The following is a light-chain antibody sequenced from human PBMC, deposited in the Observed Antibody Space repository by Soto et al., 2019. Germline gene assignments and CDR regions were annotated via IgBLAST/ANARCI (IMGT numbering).Light chain of an antibody. CDR3: CAYVGARSYD. V-gene: IGLV2-23*01. CDR2: EGT. Sequence: QRSLAYPASVSGSPGQSITISCTGTHNLVSWYQQHPGKAPKVVLYEGTKRPSGVSNRFSGCNSGSTCSLTTSGLQAEDEAHYFCCAYVGARSYDFGPGTKVTVL. J-gene: IGLJ1*01. CDR1: HNL.